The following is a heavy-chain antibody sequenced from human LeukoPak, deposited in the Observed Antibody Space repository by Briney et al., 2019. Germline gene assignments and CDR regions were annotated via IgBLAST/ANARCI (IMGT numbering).Heavy chain of an antibody. D-gene: IGHD3-10*02. CDR3: ARGPVEAVFGVSTED. J-gene: IGHJ6*02. CDR2: MNPSSGNT. CDR1: GGTFTSYD. Sequence: GASVKVSCKAPGGTFTSYDINWVRQATGQGLEWMGWMNPSSGNTGYAQKFQGRVSMTRDTSISTAYMELSSLRSEDTAVYYCARGPVEAVFGVSTEDWGQGTTVTVSS. V-gene: IGHV1-8*01.